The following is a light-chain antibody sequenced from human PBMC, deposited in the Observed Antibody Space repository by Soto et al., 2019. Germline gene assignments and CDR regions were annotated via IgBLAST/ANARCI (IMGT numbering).Light chain of an antibody. Sequence: EIVLTQSPGTLSLSPGERATLSCRASQSVTSSYFAWYQQKPGQAPRLLIYGISSRATGIPDRFSGSGSGTDCTLTISRLEPEDFAVYYCQQYGSTPNTFGQGTKVEIK. J-gene: IGKJ2*01. CDR3: QQYGSTPNT. CDR1: QSVTSSY. CDR2: GIS. V-gene: IGKV3-20*01.